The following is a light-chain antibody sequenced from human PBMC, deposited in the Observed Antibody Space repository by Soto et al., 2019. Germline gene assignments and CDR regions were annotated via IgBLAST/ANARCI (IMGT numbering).Light chain of an antibody. CDR3: QQYGSSPT. CDR2: GAS. J-gene: IGKJ4*01. CDR1: QSVSSSY. V-gene: IGKV3-20*01. Sequence: EIVLTQSPGTLSLSPGERATLSCRASQSVSSSYLAWYQQKPGQAPRLLIYGASSRATGIPDRFSGSGSGTXXTLTISRLEPEDFAVYYCQQYGSSPTFGGGTKVEIK.